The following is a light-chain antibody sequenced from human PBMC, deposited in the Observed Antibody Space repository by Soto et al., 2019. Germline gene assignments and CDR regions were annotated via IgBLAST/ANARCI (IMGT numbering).Light chain of an antibody. CDR1: QGISSY. CDR2: AAS. Sequence: DIQLTQSPSFLSASVGDRVTITCRASQGISSYLAWYQQKPGKAPKLLIYAASTLQSGVPSRLSGSGSGTEFTLTISSLQPEDFATYYCQQHNSYPFTLGGRTKVEIK. J-gene: IGKJ4*01. V-gene: IGKV1-9*01. CDR3: QQHNSYPFT.